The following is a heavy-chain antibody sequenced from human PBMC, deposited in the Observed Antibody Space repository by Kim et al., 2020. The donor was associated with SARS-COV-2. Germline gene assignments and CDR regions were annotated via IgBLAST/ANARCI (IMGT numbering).Heavy chain of an antibody. CDR3: ARVITPYSSSWSNPDYYYYGMDV. V-gene: IGHV7-4-1*02. D-gene: IGHD6-13*01. CDR1: GYTFTSYA. Sequence: ASVKVSCKASGYTFTSYAMNWVRQAPGQGLEWMGWINTNTGNPTYAQGFTGRFIFSLDTSVSTAYLQISSLRAEDTAVYYCARVITPYSSSWSNPDYYYYGMDVWGQGTTDTVSS. J-gene: IGHJ6*02. CDR2: INTNTGNP.